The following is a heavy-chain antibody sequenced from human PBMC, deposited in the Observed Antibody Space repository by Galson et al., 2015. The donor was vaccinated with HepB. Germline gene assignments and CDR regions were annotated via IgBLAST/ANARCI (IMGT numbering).Heavy chain of an antibody. Sequence: SLRLSCAASGFTFSDYYMSWIRQAPGKGLEWVSYISSSGSTIYYADSVKGRSTISRDNAKNSLYLQMNSLRAEDTAVYYCARSSGIYGGNSDDAFDIWGQGTMVTVSS. J-gene: IGHJ3*02. CDR1: GFTFSDYY. CDR3: ARSSGIYGGNSDDAFDI. CDR2: ISSSGSTI. V-gene: IGHV3-11*01. D-gene: IGHD4-23*01.